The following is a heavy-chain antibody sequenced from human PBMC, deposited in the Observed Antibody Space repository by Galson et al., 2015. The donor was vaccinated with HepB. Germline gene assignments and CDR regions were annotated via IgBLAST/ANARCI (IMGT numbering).Heavy chain of an antibody. CDR1: GYTFTSYG. V-gene: IGHV1-18*01. Sequence: SVKVSCKASGYTFTSYGISWVRQAPGQGLEWMGRISAYNGNTNYAQKLQGRVTMTTDTSTSTAYMELRSLRSDDTAVYYCASNRIAAAGPYYFDYWGQGTLVTVSS. J-gene: IGHJ4*02. CDR3: ASNRIAAAGPYYFDY. D-gene: IGHD6-13*01. CDR2: ISAYNGNT.